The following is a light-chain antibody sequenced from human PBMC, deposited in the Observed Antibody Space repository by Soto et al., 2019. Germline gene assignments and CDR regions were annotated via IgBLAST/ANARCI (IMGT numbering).Light chain of an antibody. V-gene: IGKV3-11*01. CDR3: QQRYSWT. CDR1: QSVSSY. Sequence: EVELTQSPATLSLSPGERATLSCRASQSVSSYLAWYQQKPGQAPRLLIYDASNRATGIPARFSGSGSGTDFTLTSSSLEPEDSAVYYCQQRYSWTFGQGTKVEIK. J-gene: IGKJ1*01. CDR2: DAS.